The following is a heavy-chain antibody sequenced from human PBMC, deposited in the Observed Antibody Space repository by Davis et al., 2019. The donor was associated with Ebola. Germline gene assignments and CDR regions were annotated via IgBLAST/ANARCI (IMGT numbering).Heavy chain of an antibody. V-gene: IGHV3-23*01. Sequence: GESLKIPCAASGFTFSSYAMSWVRQAPGKGLEWVSAISGSGGSTYYADSVKGRFTISRDNAKNSLYLQMNSLRAEDTAVYYCARGGNLAAAGPKDYYGMDVWGQGTTVTVSS. D-gene: IGHD6-13*01. CDR3: ARGGNLAAAGPKDYYGMDV. CDR1: GFTFSSYA. J-gene: IGHJ6*02. CDR2: ISGSGGST.